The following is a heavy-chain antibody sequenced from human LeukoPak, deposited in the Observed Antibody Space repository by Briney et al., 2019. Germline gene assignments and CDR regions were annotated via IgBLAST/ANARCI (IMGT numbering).Heavy chain of an antibody. CDR2: IYSGGGGIT. D-gene: IGHD1-26*01. V-gene: IGHV3-53*01. Sequence: GGSLRLSCAASGFTLFSYMNWVRKAPGKGLEWVSVIYSGGGGITYYADSVRCRFTTSIDHSKNKLYLQMNSLRAEDTAVYYCARGGTWDLYYFDNWGQGTLVTVSS. J-gene: IGHJ4*02. CDR1: GFTLFSY. CDR3: ARGGTWDLYYFDN.